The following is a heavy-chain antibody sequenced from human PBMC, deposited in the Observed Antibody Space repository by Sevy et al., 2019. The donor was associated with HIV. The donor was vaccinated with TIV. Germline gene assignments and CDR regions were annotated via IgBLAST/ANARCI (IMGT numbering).Heavy chain of an antibody. J-gene: IGHJ4*02. CDR3: ARDSYYYDSSVTDY. Sequence: GGSLRLSCAASGFTFSSYEMNWVRQAPGKGLEWVSYISSSGSTIYYADSVKGRFTISRDNAKNSLYLQMNSLRAEDTAVYYCARDSYYYDSSVTDYWGQRTLVTVSS. CDR2: ISSSGSTI. CDR1: GFTFSSYE. D-gene: IGHD3-22*01. V-gene: IGHV3-48*03.